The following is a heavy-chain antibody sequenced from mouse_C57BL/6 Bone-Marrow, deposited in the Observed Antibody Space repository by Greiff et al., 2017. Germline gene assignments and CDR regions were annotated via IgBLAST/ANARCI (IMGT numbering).Heavy chain of an antibody. J-gene: IGHJ4*01. CDR3: ARVIYYDYYYAMDY. V-gene: IGHV1-69*01. D-gene: IGHD2-4*01. CDR2: IDPSDSYT. CDR1: GYTFTSYW. Sequence: QVQLQQSGAELVMPGASVKLSCKASGYTFTSYWMHWVKQRPGQGLEWIGKIDPSDSYTNYNQKFKAKSTLTVDKSSSTAYMQLSSLTSEDSAVYYCARVIYYDYYYAMDYWGQGTSVTVSS.